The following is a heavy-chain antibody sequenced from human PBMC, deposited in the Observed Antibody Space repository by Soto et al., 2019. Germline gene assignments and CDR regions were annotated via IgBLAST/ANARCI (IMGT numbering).Heavy chain of an antibody. CDR1: GGTFRSYA. D-gene: IGHD4-17*01. Sequence: SVKVCCKASGGTFRSYAISWVRQAPGQGLEWMGGIIPIFGTANYAQKFQGRVTITADESTSTAYMELSSLRSEDTAVYYCARATTEPMTTVTTSFDYWGQGTLVTVSS. CDR2: IIPIFGTA. V-gene: IGHV1-69*13. J-gene: IGHJ4*02. CDR3: ARATTEPMTTVTTSFDY.